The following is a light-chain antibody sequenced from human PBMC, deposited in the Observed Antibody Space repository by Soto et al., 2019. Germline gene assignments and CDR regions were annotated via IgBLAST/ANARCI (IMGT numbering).Light chain of an antibody. Sequence: EIVLTQSPGTLSLSPGGGATLSCWASQTVSSNYLAWYQQRPGQAPRLIIYGASSRATGIPDRFSGSGSGTDFTLTISRLEPEDFAVYYCQQYGSSPRTFGQGTKVDI. CDR1: QTVSSNY. J-gene: IGKJ1*01. CDR2: GAS. CDR3: QQYGSSPRT. V-gene: IGKV3-20*01.